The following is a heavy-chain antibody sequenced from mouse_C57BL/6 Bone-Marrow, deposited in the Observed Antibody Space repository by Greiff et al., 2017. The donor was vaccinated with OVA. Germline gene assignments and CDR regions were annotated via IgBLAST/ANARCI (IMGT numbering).Heavy chain of an antibody. Sequence: VQLQQSGTVLARPGASVKMSCKTSGYTFTSYWMHWVKQRPGQGLEWIGAIYPGNSDTSYNQKFKGKAKLTAVTSASTAYMELSSLTNEDSAVYYCTRCDGYYGAYWGQGTLVTVSA. D-gene: IGHD2-3*01. V-gene: IGHV1-5*01. J-gene: IGHJ3*01. CDR1: GYTFTSYW. CDR2: IYPGNSDT. CDR3: TRCDGYYGAY.